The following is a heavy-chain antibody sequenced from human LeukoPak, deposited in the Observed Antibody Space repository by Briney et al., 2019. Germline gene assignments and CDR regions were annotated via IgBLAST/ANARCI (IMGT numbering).Heavy chain of an antibody. Sequence: SETLSLTCTVSGGSISSSSYYWGWIRQPPGKWLEWIGIIYYSGSTYYNPSLKSRLTISVDTSKNQFSLKLSSVTATDTAVYYCARRGYCSSTSCYEYWFDPWGQGTLVTVSS. CDR1: GGSISSSSYY. V-gene: IGHV4-39*01. J-gene: IGHJ5*02. D-gene: IGHD2-2*01. CDR3: ARRGYCSSTSCYEYWFDP. CDR2: IYYSGST.